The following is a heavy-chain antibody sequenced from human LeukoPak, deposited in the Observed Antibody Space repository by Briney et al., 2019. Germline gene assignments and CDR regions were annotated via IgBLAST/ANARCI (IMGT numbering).Heavy chain of an antibody. Sequence: GASVKVSCKASGYTFTGYYMHWVRQAPGQGLEWMGWINPNNGGTVFAQKFQGRVTMTRDTSISTAYMELSRLRSDDTAVYYCARKSKATPHFYDSWGHGTLVTVSS. V-gene: IGHV1-2*02. CDR2: INPNNGGT. D-gene: IGHD2/OR15-2a*01. CDR3: ARKSKATPHFYDS. CDR1: GYTFTGYY. J-gene: IGHJ5*01.